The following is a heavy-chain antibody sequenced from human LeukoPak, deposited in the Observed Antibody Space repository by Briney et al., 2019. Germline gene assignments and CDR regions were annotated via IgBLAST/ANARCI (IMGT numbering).Heavy chain of an antibody. CDR3: AKGYGSSWYTYHAY. CDR1: GFTFSSHA. Sequence: PGGSLRLSCAPSGFTFSSHAMSAVPHAPGKGLEWVSAISRSGGSTYYAESVKGRFTIARDNSKNTLYLQMNSLRAEDTAVYYCAKGYGSSWYTYHAYWGQGTLVTVSS. CDR2: ISRSGGST. J-gene: IGHJ4*02. V-gene: IGHV3-23*01. D-gene: IGHD6-13*01.